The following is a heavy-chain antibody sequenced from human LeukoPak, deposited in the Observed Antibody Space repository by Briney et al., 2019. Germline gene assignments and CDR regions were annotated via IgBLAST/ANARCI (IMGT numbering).Heavy chain of an antibody. J-gene: IGHJ4*02. Sequence: GRSLRLSCTASGFTFGDYAMSWVRQAPGKGLEWVGFIRSKAYGGTTEYAASVKGRFTISRDDSKSIAYLQMNSLKTEDTAVYYCTRGGVTGTPRAFDYWGQGTLVTVSS. CDR2: IRSKAYGGTT. V-gene: IGHV3-49*04. CDR1: GFTFGDYA. D-gene: IGHD1-1*01. CDR3: TRGGVTGTPRAFDY.